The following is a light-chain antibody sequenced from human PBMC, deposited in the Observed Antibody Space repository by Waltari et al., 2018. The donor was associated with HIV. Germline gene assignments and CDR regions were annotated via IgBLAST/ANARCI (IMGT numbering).Light chain of an antibody. J-gene: IGLJ3*02. V-gene: IGLV1-51*01. Sequence: QSVLTQPPSVSAAPGQKVTLSCSGSSSNIWRPSVSWYQQLPGAAPKLLIYDNNKRPSGIPDRFSGSKSGTSATLGITGLQTGDEADYYCGTWDSSLGGWVFGGGTKLAVL. CDR3: GTWDSSLGGWV. CDR1: SSNIWRPS. CDR2: DNN.